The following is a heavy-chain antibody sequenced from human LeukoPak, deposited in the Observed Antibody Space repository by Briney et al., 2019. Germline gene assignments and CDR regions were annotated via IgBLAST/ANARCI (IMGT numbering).Heavy chain of an antibody. D-gene: IGHD3-3*01. V-gene: IGHV4-34*01. J-gene: IGHJ6*03. Sequence: PSETLSLTCAVYGGSFSGYYWSWIRQPPGKGLEWIGEINHSGSTNYNPSLKSRVTISVDTSKNQFSLKLSSVTAADTAVYYCARRAIFGVVMTYYYYMDVWGKGTTVTVSS. CDR2: INHSGST. CDR1: GGSFSGYY. CDR3: ARRAIFGVVMTYYYYMDV.